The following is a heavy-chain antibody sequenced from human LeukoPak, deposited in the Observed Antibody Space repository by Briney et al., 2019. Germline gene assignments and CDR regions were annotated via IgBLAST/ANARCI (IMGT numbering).Heavy chain of an antibody. Sequence: GGSLRLSCAASGFTFSSYGMHWVRQAPGKGLEWVAFIRNDGRKKYYGDSVKGRFTISRDNYKNTLSLQMSSLRSEDTALYYCAKDLNYGDLFDYWGQGTLVTVSS. CDR3: AKDLNYGDLFDY. J-gene: IGHJ4*02. CDR2: IRNDGRKK. CDR1: GFTFSSYG. V-gene: IGHV3-30*02. D-gene: IGHD4-17*01.